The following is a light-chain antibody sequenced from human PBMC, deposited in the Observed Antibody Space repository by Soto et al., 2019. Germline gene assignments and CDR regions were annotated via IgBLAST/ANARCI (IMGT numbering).Light chain of an antibody. CDR3: ATWDDSLRGRV. CDR2: SNN. CDR1: SSNIGTNY. J-gene: IGLJ3*02. V-gene: IGLV1-47*02. Sequence: QSVLTQPPSASGTPGQRVTISCSGSSSNIGTNYVYWYQQVPGTAPKLLIHSNNQRPSGVPDRFSGSKSGTSASLAIRGLRSEDEADYYCATWDDSLRGRVFGGGTKLTVL.